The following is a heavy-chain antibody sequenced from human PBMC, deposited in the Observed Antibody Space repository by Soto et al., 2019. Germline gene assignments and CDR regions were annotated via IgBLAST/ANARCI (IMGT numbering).Heavy chain of an antibody. CDR2: IWYDGSNK. J-gene: IGHJ4*02. CDR1: GFTFSYYG. CDR3: ARDPPTCSDGSCYGEY. Sequence: QVQLVESGGGVVQPGRSLRLSCEASGFTFSYYGMHWVRQAPGKGLEWVAVIWYDGSNKYYADSVEGRFTISRDNSKNTLYLQMNSLRVEDTAVYYCARDPPTCSDGSCYGEYWGQGTLVTVSS. V-gene: IGHV3-33*01. D-gene: IGHD2-15*01.